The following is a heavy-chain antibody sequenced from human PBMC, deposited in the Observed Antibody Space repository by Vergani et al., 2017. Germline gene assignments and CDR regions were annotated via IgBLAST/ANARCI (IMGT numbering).Heavy chain of an antibody. D-gene: IGHD3-22*01. CDR1: GFTFSSYG. CDR2: ISYDGSNK. V-gene: IGHV3-30*18. CDR3: AKDQRGIVKY. J-gene: IGHJ4*02. Sequence: QVQLVESGGGVVQPGRSLRLSCAASGFTFSSYGMHWVRQAPGKGLEWVAVISYDGSNKYYADPVKGRFTISRDNSKNTLYLQMNSLRAEDTAVYYCAKDQRGIVKYGGQGTLVTVSS.